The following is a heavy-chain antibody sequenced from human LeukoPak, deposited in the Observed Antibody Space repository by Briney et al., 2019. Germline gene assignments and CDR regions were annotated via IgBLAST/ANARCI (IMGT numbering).Heavy chain of an antibody. CDR3: ASRLWSGYTYFDY. D-gene: IGHD3-3*01. J-gene: IGHJ4*02. V-gene: IGHV4-34*01. CDR2: INHSGST. CDR1: GGSFSGYY. Sequence: PSETLSLTCAVYGGSFSGYYWSWIRQPPGKGLEWIGEINHSGSTNYNPSLKSRVTISVDTSKNQFSLKLSSVTAADTAVYYCASRLWSGYTYFDYWGQGTLVTVSS.